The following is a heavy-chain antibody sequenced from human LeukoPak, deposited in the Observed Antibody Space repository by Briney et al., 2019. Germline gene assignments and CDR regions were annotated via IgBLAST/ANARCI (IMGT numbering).Heavy chain of an antibody. V-gene: IGHV4-59*12. CDR2: IYYSGST. J-gene: IGHJ6*03. Sequence: SETLSLTCAVYGGSFSGYYWTWIRQTPGKGLEWIGYIYYSGSTNYNPSLKSRVTISVDTSKNQFSLKLSSVTAADTAVYYCARGRGRRVVVVTRPFYYYYYMDVWGKGTTVTVSS. CDR3: ARGRGRRVVVVTRPFYYYYYMDV. D-gene: IGHD2-21*02. CDR1: GGSFSGYY.